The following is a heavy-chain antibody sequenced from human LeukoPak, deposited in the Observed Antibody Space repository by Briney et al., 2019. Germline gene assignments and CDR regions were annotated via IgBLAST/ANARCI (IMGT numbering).Heavy chain of an antibody. D-gene: IGHD6-19*01. CDR1: GFTFDDYA. CDR3: ARNSSGWYHYFDY. Sequence: GGSLRLSCAASGFTFDDYAMHWVRQAPGKGMAWVSGISWNSGSIGYADSVKGRFTISRDNAKNSLYLQMNSLRAEDTALYYCARNSSGWYHYFDYWGQGTLVTVSS. J-gene: IGHJ4*02. V-gene: IGHV3-9*01. CDR2: ISWNSGSI.